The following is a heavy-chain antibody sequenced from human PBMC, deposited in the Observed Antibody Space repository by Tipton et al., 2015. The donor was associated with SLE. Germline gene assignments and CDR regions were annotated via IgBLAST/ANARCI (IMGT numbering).Heavy chain of an antibody. CDR3: ARQRLRLLSPLDA. J-gene: IGHJ6*02. CDR2: VCSSVST. V-gene: IGHV4-59*08. CDR1: GASVSSFC. Sequence: TLSLTCTVSGASVSSFCWNWIRQSPGKGLEWIACVCSSVSTNYDPSLKSRGTISVDTSKNHFSLELTSVTAADTAVYYCARQRLRLLSPLDAWGQGTTVTVS. D-gene: IGHD3-10*01.